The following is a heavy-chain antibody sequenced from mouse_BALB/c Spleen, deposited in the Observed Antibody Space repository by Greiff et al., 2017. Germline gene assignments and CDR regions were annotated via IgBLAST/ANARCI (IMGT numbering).Heavy chain of an antibody. CDR2: IYPYNGGT. V-gene: IGHV1S29*02. CDR1: GYTFTDYN. J-gene: IGHJ3*01. Sequence: EVKLQQSGPELVKPGASVKISCKASGYTFTDYNMHWVKQSHGKSLEWIGYIYPYNGGTGYNQKFKSKATLTVDNSSSTAYMELRSLTSEDSAVYYCARGGYGNYVGFAYWGQGTLVTVSA. CDR3: ARGGYGNYVGFAY. D-gene: IGHD2-1*01.